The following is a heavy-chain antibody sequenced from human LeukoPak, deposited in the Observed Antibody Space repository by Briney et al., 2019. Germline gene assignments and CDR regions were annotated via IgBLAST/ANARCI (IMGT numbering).Heavy chain of an antibody. CDR3: ARGLHTSGHY. CDR1: GFTFTNYA. D-gene: IGHD6-19*01. CDR2: ISYDGSNK. J-gene: IGHJ4*02. Sequence: GGSLRLSCAASGFTFTNYAMHWVRQAPGKGLEWVAVISYDGSNKYYADSVKGRFTVSRDNSKNTLYLLMNNLRAEDTAVYYCARGLHTSGHYWGQGTLVTVSS. V-gene: IGHV3-30-3*01.